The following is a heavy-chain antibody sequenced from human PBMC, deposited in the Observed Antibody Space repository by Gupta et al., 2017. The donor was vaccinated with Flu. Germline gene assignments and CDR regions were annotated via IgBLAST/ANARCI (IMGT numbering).Heavy chain of an antibody. CDR3: ARDSELGTYYYDSSRTYYGMDV. D-gene: IGHD3-22*01. J-gene: IGHJ6*02. CDR2: INSDGSST. Sequence: MHWVRQAPGKGLVWVSRINSDGSSTSYADSVKGRFTISRDNAKNTLYLQMNSLRAEDTAVYYCARDSELGTYYYDSSRTYYGMDVWGQGTTVTVSS. V-gene: IGHV3-74*01.